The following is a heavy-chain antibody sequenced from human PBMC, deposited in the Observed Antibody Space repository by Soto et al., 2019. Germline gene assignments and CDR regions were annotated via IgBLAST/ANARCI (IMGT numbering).Heavy chain of an antibody. Sequence: SETLSLTCAVSGGSISSGGYSWSWIRQPPGKGLEWIGYIYHSGSTYYNPSLKSRVTISVDRSKNQFSLKLSSVTAADTAVYYCARVGFGETPAYYFDYWGQGTLVTSPQ. CDR3: ARVGFGETPAYYFDY. CDR1: GGSISSGGYS. V-gene: IGHV4-30-2*01. D-gene: IGHD3-10*01. J-gene: IGHJ4*02. CDR2: IYHSGST.